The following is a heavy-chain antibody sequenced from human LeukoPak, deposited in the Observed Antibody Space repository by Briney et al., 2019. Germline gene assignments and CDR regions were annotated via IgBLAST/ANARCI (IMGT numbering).Heavy chain of an antibody. D-gene: IGHD6-19*01. V-gene: IGHV5-51*01. CDR2: LYPGNSDT. CDR1: RYSFTSNW. Sequence: GESLKISCKGSRYSFTSNWIGWVRQMPGKGLEWMGILYPGNSDTRYSPSFQGQVTISADKSISTAYLQWSSLKASDTAMYYCARQRDSSGWYDYWGQGTLVTVSS. J-gene: IGHJ4*02. CDR3: ARQRDSSGWYDY.